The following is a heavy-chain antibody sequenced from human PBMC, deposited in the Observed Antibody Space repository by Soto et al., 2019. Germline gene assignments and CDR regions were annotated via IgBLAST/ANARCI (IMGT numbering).Heavy chain of an antibody. J-gene: IGHJ4*02. D-gene: IGHD3-22*01. CDR3: ARDPLPLYDSSGYYPTSVYYFDY. CDR1: GFTFSSYG. V-gene: IGHV3-33*01. Sequence: GGSLRLSCAASGFTFSSYGMHWVRQAPGKGLEWVAVIWYDGSNKYYADSVKGRFTISRDNSKNTLYLQMNSLRAEDTAVYYCARDPLPLYDSSGYYPTSVYYFDYWGQGTLVTVSS. CDR2: IWYDGSNK.